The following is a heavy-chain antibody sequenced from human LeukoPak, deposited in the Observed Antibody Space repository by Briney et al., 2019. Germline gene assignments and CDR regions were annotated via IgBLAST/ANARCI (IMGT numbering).Heavy chain of an antibody. CDR1: GGTFRNFV. Sequence: SVKVSCKPSGGTFRNFVITWARQAPGQGLEWMGGIVPIFGTTNYAQKFQGRVTITTDASTTTAYMELSSLTYEDTAVYHCARGVAAIAATPGYYYYHMDVWGIGTTVTVSS. V-gene: IGHV1-69*05. J-gene: IGHJ6*03. CDR3: ARGVAAIAATPGYYYYHMDV. CDR2: IVPIFGTT. D-gene: IGHD2-15*01.